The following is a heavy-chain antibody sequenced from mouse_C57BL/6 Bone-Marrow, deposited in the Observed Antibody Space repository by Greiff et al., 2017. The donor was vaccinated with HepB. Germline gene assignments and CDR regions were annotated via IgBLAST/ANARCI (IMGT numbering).Heavy chain of an antibody. J-gene: IGHJ3*01. CDR1: GYSFTGYY. Sequence: EVQLQQSGPELVKPGASVKISCKASGYSFTGYYMNWVKQSPEKSLEWIGEINPSTGGTTYNQKFKAKATLTVDKSSSTASMQLKSLTSEDSAVYYCARLDYDDAYWGQGTLVTVSA. D-gene: IGHD2-13*01. CDR2: INPSTGGT. CDR3: ARLDYDDAY. V-gene: IGHV1-42*01.